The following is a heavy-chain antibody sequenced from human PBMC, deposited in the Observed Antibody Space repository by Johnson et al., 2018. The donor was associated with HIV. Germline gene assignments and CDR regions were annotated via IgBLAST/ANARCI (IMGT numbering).Heavy chain of an antibody. D-gene: IGHD6-19*01. CDR1: GFTFSTYG. Sequence: QVQLVESGGGVVQPGGSLRLSCAASGFTFSTYGMHWVRQAPGKGLGWVAFISYEGSDKYYADYVKGRFTISRDNSKNSLYLHMNSLRSEDTALYYCAKGGLGHTDAFDIWGQGTMVTVSS. CDR3: AKGGLGHTDAFDI. CDR2: ISYEGSDK. V-gene: IGHV3-30*02. J-gene: IGHJ3*02.